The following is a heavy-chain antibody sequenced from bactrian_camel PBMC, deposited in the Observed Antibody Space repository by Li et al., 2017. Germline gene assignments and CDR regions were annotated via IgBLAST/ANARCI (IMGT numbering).Heavy chain of an antibody. Sequence: HVQLVESGGGSVQAGGSLRLSCEASGNTDDATCMGWFRQDPGKEREPVATIYLHGPMTWYADSVRGRFAISRDNPKKKIVYLQMDNLKPEDTSIYYCATARGFRDPPRTRDFKPWGQGTQVTVS. J-gene: IGHJ6*01. V-gene: IGHV3S53*01. CDR2: IYLHGPMT. D-gene: IGHD1*01. CDR3: ATARGFRDPPRTRDFKP. CDR1: GNTDDATC.